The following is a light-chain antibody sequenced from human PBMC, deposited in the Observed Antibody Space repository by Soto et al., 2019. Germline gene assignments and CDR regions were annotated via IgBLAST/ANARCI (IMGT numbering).Light chain of an antibody. V-gene: IGLV1-40*01. CDR3: QSYDSSRGV. Sequence: QSVLTQPPSVSGAPGQRVTISCTGSSSNIGAGYDVHWYQQLPGTAPKLLIYGNSNRPSGVPDRFSGSKSGTSASLAITGLQAEDEADYYCQSYDSSRGVFGTGTMVTVL. CDR2: GNS. J-gene: IGLJ1*01. CDR1: SSNIGAGYD.